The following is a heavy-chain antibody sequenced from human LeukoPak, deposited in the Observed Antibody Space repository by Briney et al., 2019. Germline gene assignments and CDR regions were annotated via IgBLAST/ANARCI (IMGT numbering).Heavy chain of an antibody. CDR3: AKDPLRFGELSS. Sequence: PGGSLRLSCAASGFTFSSYSMNWVRQAPGKGLEWVSSISSSSSYIYYADSVKGRFTISRDNSKNTLYLQMNSLRAEDTAVYYCAKDPLRFGELSSWGQGTLVTVSS. V-gene: IGHV3-21*01. CDR1: GFTFSSYS. D-gene: IGHD3-10*01. J-gene: IGHJ5*02. CDR2: ISSSSSYI.